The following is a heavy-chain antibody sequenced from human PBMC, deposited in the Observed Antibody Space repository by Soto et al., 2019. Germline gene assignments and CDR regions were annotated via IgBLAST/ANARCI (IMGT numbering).Heavy chain of an antibody. CDR1: GFAFSQYG. CDR2: IRSFDYRT. V-gene: IGHV3-23*01. D-gene: IGHD6-19*01. J-gene: IGHJ4*02. CDR3: AKDVESGWYEAFDY. Sequence: GSLRLSCTASGFAFSQYGMSWVRQAPGKGLEWVSSIRSFDYRTNYADSVKGRFTISRGNSKSTLSLQMNSLRAEDTAVYYCAKDVESGWYEAFDYWGPGTLVTAPQ.